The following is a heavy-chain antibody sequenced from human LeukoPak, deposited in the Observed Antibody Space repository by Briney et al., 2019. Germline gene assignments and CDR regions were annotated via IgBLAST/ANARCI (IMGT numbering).Heavy chain of an antibody. J-gene: IGHJ4*02. D-gene: IGHD3-10*01. CDR2: IYHSGST. CDR1: GGSISSGGYS. V-gene: IGHV4-30-2*01. CDR3: ARVGGSGSYLDY. Sequence: SETLSLTCAVSGGSISSGGYSWSWIRQPPGKGLEWIGYIYHSGSTYYNPSLKSRVTISVDRSKNQFSLKLSSVTAADTAVHYCARVGGSGSYLDYWGQGTLVTVSS.